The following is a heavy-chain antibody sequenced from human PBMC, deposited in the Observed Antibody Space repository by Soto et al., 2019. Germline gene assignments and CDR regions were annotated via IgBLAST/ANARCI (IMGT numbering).Heavy chain of an antibody. Sequence: EVQLVESGGGLVQPGGSLRLSCAASGFTFSSYWMSWVRQAPGKGLEWVANIKQDGSEKYYVDSVKGRFTISRDNAKNALYLQMNSLRAEDTAVYYCARDLGVGSGAFDIWGQGTMVTVSS. D-gene: IGHD6-19*01. J-gene: IGHJ3*02. CDR2: IKQDGSEK. V-gene: IGHV3-7*01. CDR1: GFTFSSYW. CDR3: ARDLGVGSGAFDI.